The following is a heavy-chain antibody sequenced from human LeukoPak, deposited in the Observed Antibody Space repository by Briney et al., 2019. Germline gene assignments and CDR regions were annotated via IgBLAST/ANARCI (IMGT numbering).Heavy chain of an antibody. CDR2: ISSTGSDM. D-gene: IGHD6-13*01. CDR3: ARDGSLGIAAAGSLNWFDP. J-gene: IGHJ5*02. CDR1: GFTLNTYS. Sequence: GGSLRLSCAASGFTLNTYSMNWVRQAPGKGLEWVSSISSTGSDMYYVDSVKGRFTISRDNAKNSLFLQVNSLRAEDTAVYYCARDGSLGIAAAGSLNWFDPWGQGTLVTVSS. V-gene: IGHV3-21*01.